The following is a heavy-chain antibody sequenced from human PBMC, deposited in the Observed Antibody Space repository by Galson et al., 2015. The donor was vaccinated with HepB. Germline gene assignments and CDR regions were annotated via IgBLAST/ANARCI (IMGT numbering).Heavy chain of an antibody. D-gene: IGHD5-18*01. CDR2: INPNSGGT. V-gene: IGHV1-2*02. CDR1: GYTFTGYY. Sequence: SVKVSCKASGYTFTGYYMHWVRQAPGQGLEWMGWINPNSGGTNYAQKFQGRVTMTRDTSISTAYMELSSLRSEDTAVYYCARSAPGGYSYGPNDYWGQGTRVTVSS. CDR3: ARSAPGGYSYGPNDY. J-gene: IGHJ4*02.